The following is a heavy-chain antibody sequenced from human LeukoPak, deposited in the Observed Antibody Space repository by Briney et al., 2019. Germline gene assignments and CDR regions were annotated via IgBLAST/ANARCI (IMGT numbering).Heavy chain of an antibody. Sequence: AGGSLRLSCVVSGXTFSGFAMTWVRQAPGKGLEWVAYISNTADYKAYAASVKGRFTISRDNSKNALYLQMDNLRTEDTAVYYCTKAASKNFDYWGQGTLVTVSS. CDR3: TKAASKNFDY. J-gene: IGHJ4*02. V-gene: IGHV3-21*05. CDR1: GXTFSGFA. CDR2: ISNTADYK.